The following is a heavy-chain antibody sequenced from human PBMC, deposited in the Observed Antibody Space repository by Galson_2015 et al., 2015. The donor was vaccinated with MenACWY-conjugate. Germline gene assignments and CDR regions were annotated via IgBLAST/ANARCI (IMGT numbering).Heavy chain of an antibody. CDR2: IKDDGGEE. D-gene: IGHD3-3*02. CDR1: GFTFSSYW. V-gene: IGHV3-7*03. CDR3: AREDIFRRSKGYFYAMDV. J-gene: IGHJ6*02. Sequence: SLRLSCAVSGFTFSSYWMNWVRQAPGKGLEWVANIKDDGGEENYVDSVKGRFTISRDNARTSLYLQMNSLRAEDTAVYYCAREDIFRRSKGYFYAMDVWGQGTTVTVSS.